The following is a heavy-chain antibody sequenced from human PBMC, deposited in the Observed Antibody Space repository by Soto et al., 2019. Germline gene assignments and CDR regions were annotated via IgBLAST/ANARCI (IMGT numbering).Heavy chain of an antibody. CDR3: ATIVGAIGTIDY. CDR1: GGSISSSSYY. J-gene: IGHJ4*02. D-gene: IGHD1-26*01. Sequence: QLQLQESGPGLVKPSETLSLTCTVSGGSISSSSYYWGWIRQPPRKGLEWIGSIHYSGSTYYNPSLKSRLTISVDTSKNQFSLKLSSVTAADTAVYYCATIVGAIGTIDYWGQGTLVTVSS. V-gene: IGHV4-39*01. CDR2: IHYSGST.